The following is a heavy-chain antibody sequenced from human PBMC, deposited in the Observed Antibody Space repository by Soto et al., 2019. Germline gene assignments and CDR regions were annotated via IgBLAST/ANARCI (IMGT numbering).Heavy chain of an antibody. V-gene: IGHV3-53*01. D-gene: IGHD3-9*01. CDR1: GFSVTDHY. CDR2: LYTGGSA. J-gene: IGHJ4*02. CDR3: ARSFNDWTTYFDY. Sequence: GSLRLSCAASGFSVTDHYMTWVRQAPGKGLEWVSVLYTGGSAYYGDSVKGRFTISRDSSTNTLYLQMNSLKVGDTAFYFCARSFNDWTTYFDYWSEGTLVPVSS.